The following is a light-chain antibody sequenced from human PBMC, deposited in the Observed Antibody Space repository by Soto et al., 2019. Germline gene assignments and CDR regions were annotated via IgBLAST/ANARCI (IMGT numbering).Light chain of an antibody. Sequence: QSALTQPASVSGSPGQSITISCTGTSSDVGGYNYVSWYQHHPGKAPKLIIYEVTNRPSGVSNRFSGSKSANTASLTISGLQAEDEADYYCSSFTCSSFYVFGTGTKLTVL. CDR3: SSFTCSSFYV. CDR1: SSDVGGYNY. V-gene: IGLV2-14*01. CDR2: EVT. J-gene: IGLJ1*01.